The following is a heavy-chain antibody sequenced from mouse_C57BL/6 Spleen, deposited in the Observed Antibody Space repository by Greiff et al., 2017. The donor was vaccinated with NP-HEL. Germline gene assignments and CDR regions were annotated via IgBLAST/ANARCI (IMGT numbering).Heavy chain of an antibody. D-gene: IGHD1-1*01. Sequence: EVQLQESGPGLVKPSQSLSLTCSVTGYSITSGYYWNWIRQFPGNKLEWMGYISYDGSNNYNPSLKNRISITRDTSKNQFFLKLNSVTTEDTATYYCAREITTVVAPYYYAMDYWGQGTSVTVSS. J-gene: IGHJ4*01. V-gene: IGHV3-6*01. CDR3: AREITTVVAPYYYAMDY. CDR1: GYSITSGYY. CDR2: ISYDGSN.